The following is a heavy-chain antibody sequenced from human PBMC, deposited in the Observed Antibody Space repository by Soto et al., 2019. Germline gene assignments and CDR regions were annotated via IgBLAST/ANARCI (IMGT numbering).Heavy chain of an antibody. D-gene: IGHD3-10*01. CDR3: ARGRPTYYYYGLDV. CDR1: GFTFSDHY. Sequence: VQLVESGGGLVRPGGPLRLSCAASGFTFSDHYMSWIRQVPGKGLEWISYISSSGSFTNYADSVKGRFTISRDNGNKSLYLQMNNLTADDTALYYCARGRPTYYYYGLDVWGQGTTVTVS. CDR2: ISSSGSFT. J-gene: IGHJ6*02. V-gene: IGHV3-11*06.